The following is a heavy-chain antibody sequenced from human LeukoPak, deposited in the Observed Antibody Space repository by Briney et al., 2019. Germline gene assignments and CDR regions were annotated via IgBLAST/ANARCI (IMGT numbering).Heavy chain of an antibody. CDR3: ARDMYNYARGGLNGPVY. J-gene: IGHJ4*02. V-gene: IGHV3-7*01. Sequence: PGGSLRLSCVASGFPFSGFWMTWVRQAPGKGLEWVANIKKDGSEKYYVDSVKGRFTIARDNAKNSLYLQMNSLRAEDTAVYRCARDMYNYARGGLNGPVYWGQGTLVTVSS. D-gene: IGHD3-22*01. CDR2: IKKDGSEK. CDR1: GFPFSGFW.